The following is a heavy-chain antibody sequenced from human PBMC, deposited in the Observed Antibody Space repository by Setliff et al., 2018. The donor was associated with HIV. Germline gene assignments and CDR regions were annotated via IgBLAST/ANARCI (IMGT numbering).Heavy chain of an antibody. CDR2: IYYSGST. CDR1: GGSISSSSYY. Sequence: SETLSLTCTVSGGSISSSSYYWGWIRQPPGTGLEWIGTIYYSGSTYYNTSLKSRVTISVDTSKNQFSLKLSSVTAADTAVYYCARDPWVRGVIMAPDYWGQGTLVTVSS. CDR3: ARDPWVRGVIMAPDY. V-gene: IGHV4-39*07. D-gene: IGHD3-10*01. J-gene: IGHJ4*02.